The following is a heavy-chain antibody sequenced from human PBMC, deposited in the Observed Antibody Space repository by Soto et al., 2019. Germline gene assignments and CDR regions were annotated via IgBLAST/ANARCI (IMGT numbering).Heavy chain of an antibody. J-gene: IGHJ4*02. Sequence: PSETLSLTCAVSGGSISSGGYSWSWIRQPPGKGLEWIGYIYHSGSTYYNPSLKSRVTISVDRSKNQFSLKLSSVTAADTAVYYCERVGYCSGGSCHLFDYWGKGTLGTVSS. V-gene: IGHV4-30-2*01. CDR1: GGSISSGGYS. D-gene: IGHD2-15*01. CDR2: IYHSGST. CDR3: ERVGYCSGGSCHLFDY.